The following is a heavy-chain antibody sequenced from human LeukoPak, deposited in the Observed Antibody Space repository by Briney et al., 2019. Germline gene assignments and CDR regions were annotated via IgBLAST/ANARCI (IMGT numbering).Heavy chain of an antibody. CDR1: GFTFSNHY. CDR2: ITNKPKSYNT. V-gene: IGHV3-72*01. Sequence: PGGSLRLSCAASGFTFSNHYMDWVRQAPGRGLEWVGRITNKPKSYNTEYAASVKGRFTISRDDSKNSLYLQMNSLRAEDTAVYYCARDLSYLLFDYWGQGTLVTVSS. J-gene: IGHJ4*02. D-gene: IGHD1-26*01. CDR3: ARDLSYLLFDY.